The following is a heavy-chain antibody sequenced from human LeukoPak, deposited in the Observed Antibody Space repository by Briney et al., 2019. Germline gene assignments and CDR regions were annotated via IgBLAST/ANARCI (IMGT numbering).Heavy chain of an antibody. Sequence: GGSLRLSCAASGFTFSSYSMNWVRQAPGKGLEWVSYISSSTTTIYYADSVKGRFTISRDNAKNSLYLQMNSLRAEDTAVFYCARTPYDFWSASYSYYFDYWGQGTLVTVSS. CDR3: ARTPYDFWSASYSYYFDY. D-gene: IGHD3-3*01. CDR1: GFTFSSYS. J-gene: IGHJ4*02. CDR2: ISSSTTTI. V-gene: IGHV3-48*01.